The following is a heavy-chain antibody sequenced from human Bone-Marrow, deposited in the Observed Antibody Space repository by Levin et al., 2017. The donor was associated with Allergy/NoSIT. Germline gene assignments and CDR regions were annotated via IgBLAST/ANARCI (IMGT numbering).Heavy chain of an antibody. CDR3: ARRGDRNYYYYMDV. D-gene: IGHD2-21*01. Sequence: ASVKVSCKASGYSFNLYGISWVRQAPGQGLEWMGWISTHSGNTNYAQNFHDRVTMTKDTSTSTVYMELRGLRADDTAIYYCARRGDRNYYYYMDVWGKGTTVTVSS. CDR1: GYSFNLYG. V-gene: IGHV1-18*01. J-gene: IGHJ6*03. CDR2: ISTHSGNT.